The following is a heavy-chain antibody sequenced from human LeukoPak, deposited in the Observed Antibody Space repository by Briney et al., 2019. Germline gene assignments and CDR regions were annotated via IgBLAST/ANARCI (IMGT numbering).Heavy chain of an antibody. CDR3: ARAGAARLIHDN. CDR1: GYTFTSYG. Sequence: ASVKVSCKASGYTFTSYGISWVRQAPGQGLERMGWINTNTGDPMYVQGFTGRFVFSLDTSVSTAYLQISSLKAEDTAVYYCARAGAARLIHDNWGQGTLVTVSS. V-gene: IGHV7-4-1*02. CDR2: INTNTGDP. J-gene: IGHJ4*02. D-gene: IGHD6-6*01.